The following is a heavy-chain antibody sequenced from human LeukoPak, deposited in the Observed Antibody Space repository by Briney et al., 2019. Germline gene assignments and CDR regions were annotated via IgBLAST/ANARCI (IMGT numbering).Heavy chain of an antibody. CDR2: INSDGSST. Sequence: GGSLRLSCAASGFTFSSYWMHWVRQAPGKGLVWVSRINSDGSSTSYADSAKGRFTISRDNAKNTLYLQMNSLRVEDTAVYYCARGGSSWSAFDIWGQGTMVTVSS. CDR1: GFTFSSYW. D-gene: IGHD6-13*01. J-gene: IGHJ3*02. V-gene: IGHV3-74*01. CDR3: ARGGSSWSAFDI.